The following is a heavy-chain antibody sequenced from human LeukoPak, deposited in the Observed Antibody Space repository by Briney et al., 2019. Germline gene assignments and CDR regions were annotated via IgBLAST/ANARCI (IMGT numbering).Heavy chain of an antibody. CDR3: ARGDGYKSSFDY. D-gene: IGHD5-24*01. V-gene: IGHV4-30-2*01. CDR2: IYHSGST. Sequence: SQTLSLTCAVSGGSISSGGYSWSWIRQPPGKGLEWIGYIYHSGSTYYNPSLKSRVTISVDRSKNQFSLKLCSVTAADTAVYYCARGDGYKSSFDYWGQGTLVTVSS. CDR1: GGSISSGGYS. J-gene: IGHJ4*02.